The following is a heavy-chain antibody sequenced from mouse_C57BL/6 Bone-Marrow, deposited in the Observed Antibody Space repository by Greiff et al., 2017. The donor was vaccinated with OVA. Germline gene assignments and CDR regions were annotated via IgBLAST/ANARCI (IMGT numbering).Heavy chain of an antibody. J-gene: IGHJ2*01. CDR3: AREGGYSNYDY. Sequence: QVQLQQSGAELVRPGTSVKVSCKASGYAFTNYLIEWVKQRPGQGLEWIGVINPGSGGTNYNEKFKGKATLTADKSSSTAYMQLSSLTSEDSAVYFCAREGGYSNYDYWGQGTTLTVSS. D-gene: IGHD2-5*01. V-gene: IGHV1-54*01. CDR2: INPGSGGT. CDR1: GYAFTNYL.